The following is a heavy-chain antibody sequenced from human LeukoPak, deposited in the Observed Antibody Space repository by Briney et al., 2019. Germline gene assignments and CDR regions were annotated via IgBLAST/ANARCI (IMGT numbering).Heavy chain of an antibody. CDR1: GFTFSSYA. D-gene: IGHD2-15*01. CDR2: FSGSGGST. Sequence: PGGSLRLSCAASGFTFSSYAMSWVRQAPGKGLEWVSAFSGSGGSTYYADSVKGRFTISRDNAKNSLYLQMNSLRAEDTVVYYCARVAATGFPYYYYMDVWGKGTTVTVSS. CDR3: ARVAATGFPYYYYMDV. V-gene: IGHV3-23*01. J-gene: IGHJ6*03.